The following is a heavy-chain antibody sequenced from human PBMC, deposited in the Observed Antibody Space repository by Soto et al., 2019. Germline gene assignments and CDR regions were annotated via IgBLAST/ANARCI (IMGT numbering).Heavy chain of an antibody. CDR3: ARAPPGPSPRWAV. CDR2: IYYTGAT. Sequence: QVQLQESGPGLVKPSQTVSLTCAVSGASMSSGGHSWSWIRQSPGRGLEWIGYIYYTGATYYNPSLQSRATLSIARSNNQSSLNFNSVTASDTAVYYCARAPPGPSPRWAVGGKGTTVTVPS. V-gene: IGHV4-30-2*06. CDR1: GASMSSGGHS. D-gene: IGHD3-10*01. J-gene: IGHJ6*04.